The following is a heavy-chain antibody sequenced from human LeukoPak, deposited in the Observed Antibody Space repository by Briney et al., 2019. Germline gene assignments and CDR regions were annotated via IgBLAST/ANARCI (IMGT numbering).Heavy chain of an antibody. CDR2: IYHSGST. CDR1: GYSISSGYY. V-gene: IGHV4-38-2*02. D-gene: IGHD3-22*01. CDR3: ARVDDSTGDAFDI. J-gene: IGHJ3*02. Sequence: SETLSLTCTVSGYSISSGYYWGWIRQPPGKGLEWIGSIYHSGSTYCNPSLMSRVTISVDTSKNQFSLKLSSVTAADTAVYYCARVDDSTGDAFDIWGQGTMVTVSS.